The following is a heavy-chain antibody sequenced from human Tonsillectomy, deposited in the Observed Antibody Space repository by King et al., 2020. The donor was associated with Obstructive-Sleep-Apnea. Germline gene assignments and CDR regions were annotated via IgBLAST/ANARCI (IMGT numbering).Heavy chain of an antibody. CDR3: ARGLYSSGWYLDY. D-gene: IGHD6-19*01. CDR1: GFTFSTYS. Sequence: VPLVESGGGLVKPGGSLRLSCAASGFTFSTYSINWVRQAPGKGLEWVSSISETSSHIYYADSVKGRFTVSRDNAKNSLYLQMNSQRAEDTAVYYCARGLYSSGWYLDYWGQGTLVTVSS. J-gene: IGHJ4*02. V-gene: IGHV3-21*01. CDR2: ISETSSHI.